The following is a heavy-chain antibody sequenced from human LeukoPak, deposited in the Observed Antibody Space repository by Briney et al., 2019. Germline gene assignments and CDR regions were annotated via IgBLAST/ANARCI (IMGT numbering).Heavy chain of an antibody. V-gene: IGHV3-21*01. CDR3: ARDTGSEEWEHLFDY. CDR2: ISSSSSYI. J-gene: IGHJ4*02. CDR1: GFTFSSYS. Sequence: PGGSLRLSCAASGFTFSSYSMNWVRQAPGKGLEWVSSISSSSSYIYYADSVKGRFTISRDNAKNSLYLQMNSLRAEDTAVYYCARDTGSEEWEHLFDYWGQGTLVTVSS. D-gene: IGHD1-26*01.